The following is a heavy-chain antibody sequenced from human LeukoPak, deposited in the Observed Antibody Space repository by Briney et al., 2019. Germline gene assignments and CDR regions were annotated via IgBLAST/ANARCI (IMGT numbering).Heavy chain of an antibody. V-gene: IGHV4-30-4*01. D-gene: IGHD2-15*01. J-gene: IGHJ2*01. CDR1: GGSISSGDYY. CDR2: IYYSGST. CDR3: ARGGKAAVRFDL. Sequence: PSETLSLTCTVSGGSISSGDYYWSWIRQPPGKGLEWIGYIYYSGSTYYNPPLKSRVTISVDTSKNQFSLKLSSVTAADTAVYYCARGGKAAVRFDLWGRGTLVTVSS.